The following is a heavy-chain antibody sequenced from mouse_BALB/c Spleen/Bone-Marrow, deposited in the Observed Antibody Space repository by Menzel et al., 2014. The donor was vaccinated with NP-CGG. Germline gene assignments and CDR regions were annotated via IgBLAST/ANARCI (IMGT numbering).Heavy chain of an antibody. CDR3: TRYPYYYGSRNYYAMDY. CDR2: IYPGNSDT. CDR1: GYTFISYW. J-gene: IGHJ4*01. V-gene: IGHV1-5*01. D-gene: IGHD1-1*01. Sequence: EVQLQQSGTVLARPGASVKMSCKASGYTFISYWMHWVKQRPGQGLEWIGAIYPGNSDTSYNQKFKGKAKLTAVTSTSTAYMELSSLTNKDSAVYYCTRYPYYYGSRNYYAMDYWGQGTSVTVSS.